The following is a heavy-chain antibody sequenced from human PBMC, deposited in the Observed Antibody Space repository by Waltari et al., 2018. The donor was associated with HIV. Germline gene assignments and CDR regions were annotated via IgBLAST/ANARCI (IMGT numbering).Heavy chain of an antibody. D-gene: IGHD3-3*01. CDR3: ATAEAILGVVIMRGYGMDV. J-gene: IGHJ6*02. CDR1: GYTLTDLS. V-gene: IGHV1-24*01. CDR2: IEPEGEKT. Sequence: QVQLVQSGAEVRKPGASVKLSCKVSGYTLTDLSMHWVRQAPGKGLEWMGGIEPEGEKTIYAQKFQGRVTMTEDTSTGAAYMRRSSLRSEDTAVYYCATAEAILGVVIMRGYGMDVWGQGTTVTVSS.